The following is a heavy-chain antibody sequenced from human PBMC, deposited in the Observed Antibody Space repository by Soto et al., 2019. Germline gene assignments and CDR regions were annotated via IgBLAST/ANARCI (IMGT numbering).Heavy chain of an antibody. J-gene: IGHJ5*02. Sequence: QVQLLESGGDLVQPGRSLRLSCAASGFTFSSYPMHWVRQAPGKGLEWVAFISYNTNNKQYADSVRGRFTISRDNGKKTVYLQMSRLRPEGTAVYYCARLPLAWGQGTLVTVSS. CDR3: ARLPLA. V-gene: IGHV3-30-3*01. CDR2: ISYNTNNK. CDR1: GFTFSSYP.